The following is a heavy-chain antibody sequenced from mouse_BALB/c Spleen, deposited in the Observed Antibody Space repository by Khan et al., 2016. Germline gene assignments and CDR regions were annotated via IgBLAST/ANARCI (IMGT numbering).Heavy chain of an antibody. CDR1: GFNIKDYY. J-gene: IGHJ3*01. CDR2: IYPENGNT. D-gene: IGHD2-3*01. CDR3: ALDGSWFAY. Sequence: LQLQEPGAELVRPGALVKLSCNASGFNIKDYYMHWVKQRPEQGLEWIGWIYPENGNTIYDPKFQGKASITADTSSNTAYLQLSSLASEDTAVYYCALDGSWFAYWGQGTLVTVSA. V-gene: IGHV14-1*02.